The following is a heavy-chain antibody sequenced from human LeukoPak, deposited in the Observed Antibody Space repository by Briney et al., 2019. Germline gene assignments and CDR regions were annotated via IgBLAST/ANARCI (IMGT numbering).Heavy chain of an antibody. CDR3: AGDRRYCGGGSCYFDYFFDY. D-gene: IGHD2-15*01. CDR1: GFTFNSNA. V-gene: IGHV3-30-3*01. Sequence: GGSLRLSCVASGFTFNSNAVHWVRQAPGKGLEWVAVISYDGSINFYAASVKGRFTISRDNSKNTLYLQMNSLRAEDTALYFCAGDRRYCGGGSCYFDYFFDYWGQGTLVTVSS. J-gene: IGHJ4*02. CDR2: ISYDGSIN.